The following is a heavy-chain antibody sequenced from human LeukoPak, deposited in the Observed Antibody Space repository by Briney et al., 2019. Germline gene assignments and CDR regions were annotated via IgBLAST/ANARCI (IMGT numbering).Heavy chain of an antibody. V-gene: IGHV3-7*03. CDR1: GFTFGKYW. D-gene: IGHD3-3*01. CDR2: IKLDGSEK. CDR3: ARDQYDTWSRRGNFDS. Sequence: PGGSLRLSCVASGFTFGKYWMSWVRQALGQGLEGVANIKLDGSEKNYVDSVKGRFTISRDNTKTSLYLQMNSLRVEDTAVFYCARDQYDTWSRRGNFDSWGQGTLVIVSS. J-gene: IGHJ4*02.